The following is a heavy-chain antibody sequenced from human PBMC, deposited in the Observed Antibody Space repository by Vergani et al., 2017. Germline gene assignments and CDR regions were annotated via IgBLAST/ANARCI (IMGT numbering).Heavy chain of an antibody. V-gene: IGHV3-48*03. J-gene: IGHJ5*02. CDR3: ARGRIRDHAIDP. CDR1: GFTFSSYE. D-gene: IGHD1-14*01. Sequence: EVQLLESGGGLVQPGGSLRLSCAASGFTFSSYEMNWVRQAPGKGLEWVSYISSSGSTIYYADSVKGRFTISRDNAKNSLYLQMNSLRDEDTAVYYCARGRIRDHAIDPWGQGTLVTVSS. CDR2: ISSSGSTI.